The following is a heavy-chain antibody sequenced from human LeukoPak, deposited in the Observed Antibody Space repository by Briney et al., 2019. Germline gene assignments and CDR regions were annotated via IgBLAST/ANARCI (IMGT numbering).Heavy chain of an antibody. D-gene: IGHD4-17*01. Sequence: LRASVKVSCKASGYTFTSYGISWVRQAPGQGLEWMGWISAYNGNTNYAQKLQGRVTMTTDTSTSTAYMELRSLRSDDTAVYYCARGEDYGEQPYFDYWGQGTLVTVSS. V-gene: IGHV1-18*01. J-gene: IGHJ4*02. CDR1: GYTFTSYG. CDR2: ISAYNGNT. CDR3: ARGEDYGEQPYFDY.